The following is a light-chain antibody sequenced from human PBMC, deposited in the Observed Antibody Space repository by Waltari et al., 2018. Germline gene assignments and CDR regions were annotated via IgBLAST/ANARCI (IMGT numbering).Light chain of an antibody. V-gene: IGLV1-47*01. CDR2: KNN. J-gene: IGLJ3*02. CDR1: SSSIGNTY. CDR3: SSWDDSLSGRV. Sequence: QPVLTQPPSASRTPGQRVTVSRSGSSSSIGNTYVYRYQQFPGSAPKLLISKNNQRPSGVPDRFSGSKSGTSASLAISGLRSEDEADYYCSSWDDSLSGRVFGGGTKLTVL.